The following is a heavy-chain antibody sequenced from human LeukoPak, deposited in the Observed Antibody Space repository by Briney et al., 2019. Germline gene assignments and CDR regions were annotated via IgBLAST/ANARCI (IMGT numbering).Heavy chain of an antibody. D-gene: IGHD1-26*01. J-gene: IGHJ4*02. CDR3: AKGRWDPGYYFDY. CDR1: GFTFSTYS. Sequence: GGSLRLSCAASGFTFSTYSMNWVRQAPGKGLEWVSYISSSSTTIYYADSVKGRFTISRDNAKNSLYLQMNSLRAEDTAVYYCAKGRWDPGYYFDYWGQGTLVTVSS. CDR2: ISSSSTTI. V-gene: IGHV3-48*01.